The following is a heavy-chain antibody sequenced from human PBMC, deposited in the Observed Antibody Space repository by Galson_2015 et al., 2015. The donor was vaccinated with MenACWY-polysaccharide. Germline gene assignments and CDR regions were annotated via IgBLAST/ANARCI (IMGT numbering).Heavy chain of an antibody. Sequence: SLRLSCAASGSRFSNSGMHWVRQAPGKGLEWVAVIQYDGSKIVYADSVKGRFTIFRDNSKNTLFLEMNSLGAEDTAVYYCAREGSRIVFHAFDTWGQGTMVTVSS. CDR2: IQYDGSKI. D-gene: IGHD6-13*01. V-gene: IGHV3-33*01. J-gene: IGHJ3*02. CDR3: AREGSRIVFHAFDT. CDR1: GSRFSNSG.